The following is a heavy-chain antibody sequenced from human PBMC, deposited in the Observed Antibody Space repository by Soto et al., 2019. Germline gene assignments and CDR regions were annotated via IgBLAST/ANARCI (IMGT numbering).Heavy chain of an antibody. D-gene: IGHD3-16*02. CDR1: GYTFTDYA. V-gene: IGHV1-3*01. CDR2: INAGDGNT. CDR3: ARGIWGSHRYYSDI. J-gene: IGHJ4*02. Sequence: QVHLVQSGAEVEKPGASVKVSCKASGYTFTDYAMQWVRQAPGQRPEWMGWINAGDGNTRYSQKFQGRVTFTRDPSASTVYMELRILRSEDTAVYYCARGIWGSHRYYSDIRGQGTLVAVSS.